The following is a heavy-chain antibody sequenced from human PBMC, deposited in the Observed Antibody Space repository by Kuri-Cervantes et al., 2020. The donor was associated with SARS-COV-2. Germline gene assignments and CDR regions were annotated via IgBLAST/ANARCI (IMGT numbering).Heavy chain of an antibody. V-gene: IGHV4-30-2*01. Sequence: LRLSCGVSGGSISSGGYSWSWIRQPPGKGLEWIGYIYHSGSTYSNPSLKSRVTISVDRSKNQFSLKLSSVTAADTAVYYCARGGYSSSWYEGFDYWGQGTLVTVSS. CDR1: GGSISSGGYS. D-gene: IGHD6-13*01. CDR2: IYHSGST. J-gene: IGHJ4*02. CDR3: ARGGYSSSWYEGFDY.